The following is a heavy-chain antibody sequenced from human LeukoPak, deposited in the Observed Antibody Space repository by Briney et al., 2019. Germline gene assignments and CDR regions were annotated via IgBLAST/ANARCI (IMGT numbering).Heavy chain of an antibody. D-gene: IGHD3-3*01. CDR1: GGSFSGYY. J-gene: IGHJ6*02. V-gene: IGHV4-34*01. CDR3: ARGVSGMLIIQEHFYGMDV. Sequence: SETLSLTCAVYGGSFSGYYWNWIRQPPGKGLEWIGEVSHSGSTNYNPSLKSRVTMSVDTSKNQFSLKLTSVTAADTAVYYCARGVSGMLIIQEHFYGMDVWGQGTTVIVSS. CDR2: VSHSGST.